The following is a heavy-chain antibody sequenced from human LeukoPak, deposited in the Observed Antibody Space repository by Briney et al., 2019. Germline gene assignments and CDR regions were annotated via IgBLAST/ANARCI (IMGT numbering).Heavy chain of an antibody. Sequence: HSETLSLTCTVSGGSINYYYWMWIRQPPGKGLEWIGYIYYSGGTHYNPSLKSRVTMLVDTSKNQFSLKLTAVTAADTAVYYCARDRYYYDSSGYLDYWGQGTLVTVSS. V-gene: IGHV4-59*01. D-gene: IGHD3-22*01. J-gene: IGHJ4*02. CDR2: IYYSGGT. CDR3: ARDRYYYDSSGYLDY. CDR1: GGSINYYY.